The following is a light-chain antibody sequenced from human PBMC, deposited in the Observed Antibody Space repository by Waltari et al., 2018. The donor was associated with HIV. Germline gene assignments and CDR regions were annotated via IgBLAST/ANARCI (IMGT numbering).Light chain of an antibody. CDR3: SSYVTGGSLL. CDR1: DIDIGFSVY. V-gene: IGLV2-14*01. J-gene: IGLJ3*02. Sequence: QSALTQPASVSGSPGQSVTISCIGSDIDIGFSVYISWYHPPPNRAPRLVVFNANSRPSGSPFRFAGSKSGNTASLTISGLQADDEGVYYCSSYVTGGSLLFGGGTQVTVL. CDR2: NAN.